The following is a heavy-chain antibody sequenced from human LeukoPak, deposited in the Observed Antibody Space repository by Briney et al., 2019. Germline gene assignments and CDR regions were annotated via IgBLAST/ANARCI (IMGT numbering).Heavy chain of an antibody. Sequence: SETLSLTCAVYGGSFSGYYWSWIRQPPGKGLEWIGEINHSGSTNYNPSLKSRVTISVDTSKNQFSLKLSSVTAADTAVYYCARGSGDTRNFPYFDYWGQGTLVTVSS. J-gene: IGHJ4*02. CDR3: ARGSGDTRNFPYFDY. CDR1: GGSFSGYY. D-gene: IGHD3-10*01. V-gene: IGHV4-34*01. CDR2: INHSGST.